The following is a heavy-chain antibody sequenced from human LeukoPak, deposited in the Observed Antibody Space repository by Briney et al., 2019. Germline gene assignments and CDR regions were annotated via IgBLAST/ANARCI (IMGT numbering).Heavy chain of an antibody. CDR1: GYSFTSYW. J-gene: IGHJ4*02. CDR3: ASQLVMTTVVTPGYFDY. Sequence: GGSLKISCKGSGYSFTSYWIGWVRQMPGKGLEWMGIIYPGDSDTRYSPSFQGQVTISADKSISTAYLQWSSLKASDTAMYYCASQLVMTTVVTPGYFDYWGQGTLVTVSS. D-gene: IGHD4-23*01. V-gene: IGHV5-51*01. CDR2: IYPGDSDT.